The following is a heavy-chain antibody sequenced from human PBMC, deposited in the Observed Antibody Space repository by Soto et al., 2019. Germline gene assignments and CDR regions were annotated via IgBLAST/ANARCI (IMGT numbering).Heavy chain of an antibody. CDR2: ISHHSDYI. J-gene: IGHJ6*02. D-gene: IGHD3-22*01. CDR1: GFTFASYN. CDR3: ARGGSAERQTDGDSYHYYPMGV. V-gene: IGHV3-21*01. Sequence: GGSLRLSCASSGFTFASYNMLWVRQAPGKGLERVASISHHSDYIYHADSVKGRFTVSRDNAKNSLFLEMTILRDEDTAVYYCARGGSAERQTDGDSYHYYPMGVWGQGTTVTVSS.